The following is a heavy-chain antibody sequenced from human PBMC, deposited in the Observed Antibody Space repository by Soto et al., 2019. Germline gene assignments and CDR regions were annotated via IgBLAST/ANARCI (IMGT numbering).Heavy chain of an antibody. CDR1: GFTFSSYA. CDR2: ISGSGGSI. CDR3: AKDSRTRVGPHFDY. J-gene: IGHJ4*02. Sequence: GGSLRLSCAASGFTFSSYAMSWVRQAPGKGLEWVSAISGSGGSIYYADSVKGRFTISRDNSKNTLCLQMNSLRAEDTAVYYCAKDSRTRVGPHFDYWGQGTLVTVSS. V-gene: IGHV3-23*01. D-gene: IGHD1-26*01.